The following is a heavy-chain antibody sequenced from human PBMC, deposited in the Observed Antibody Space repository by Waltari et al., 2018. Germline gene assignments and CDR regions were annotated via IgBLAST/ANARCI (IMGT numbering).Heavy chain of an antibody. CDR3: ARGAAAGSGPLIDY. J-gene: IGHJ4*02. Sequence: QVQLQESGPGLLNPSETLSLTCAVSGYSIRSGYYWGWVRQHPGKGLEWIGSVYHSGNTYYNPSLKSRLSISADTSNNQLSLKLSSVTAADTAVYYCARGAAAGSGPLIDYWGQGILVTVSS. CDR1: GYSIRSGYY. CDR2: VYHSGNT. D-gene: IGHD6-13*01. V-gene: IGHV4-38-2*01.